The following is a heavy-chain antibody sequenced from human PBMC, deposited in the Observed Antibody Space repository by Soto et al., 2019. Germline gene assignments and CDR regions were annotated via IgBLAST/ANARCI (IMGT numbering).Heavy chain of an antibody. V-gene: IGHV3-9*01. Sequence: EVQLVESGGGLVQPGRSLRLSCAASGFTFDDYAMHWVRQAPGKGLEWVSGISWNSGSIGYADSVKGRFTISRDNAKNSLYLQMNSLRAEDTALYYCAKGPDYSSSSLGNWFDPWGQGTLVTVSS. CDR1: GFTFDDYA. J-gene: IGHJ5*02. D-gene: IGHD6-6*01. CDR3: AKGPDYSSSSLGNWFDP. CDR2: ISWNSGSI.